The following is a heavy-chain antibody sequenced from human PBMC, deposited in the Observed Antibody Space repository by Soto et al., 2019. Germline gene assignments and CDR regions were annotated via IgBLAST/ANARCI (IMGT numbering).Heavy chain of an antibody. CDR1: GFTLSDYY. V-gene: IGHV3-11*01. CDR3: ARNSEHFDY. J-gene: IGHJ4*02. Sequence: QVHLVESGGGLVKPGGSLRLSCAASGFTLSDYYMSWVRQAPGKGLEWVSYISSSSRTIYYADSVRGRFTISRXXAEXXLFLQMNSLRAEDTALYYCARNSEHFDYWGQGTLVTVSS. D-gene: IGHD6-13*01. CDR2: ISSSSRTI.